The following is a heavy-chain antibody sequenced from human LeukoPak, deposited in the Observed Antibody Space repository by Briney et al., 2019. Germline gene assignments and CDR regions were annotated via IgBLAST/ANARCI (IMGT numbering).Heavy chain of an antibody. D-gene: IGHD3-10*01. J-gene: IGHJ6*02. V-gene: IGHV3-30*18. CDR2: ISYDGSNK. Sequence: GGSLRLSCAASGFTFSGYGMHWVRQAPGKGLEWVAVISYDGSNKYYADSVKGRFTISRDNSKNTLYLQMNSLRAEDTAVYYCAKGEGAKRLLWFGEPYYYYGMDVWGQGTTVTVSS. CDR1: GFTFSGYG. CDR3: AKGEGAKRLLWFGEPYYYYGMDV.